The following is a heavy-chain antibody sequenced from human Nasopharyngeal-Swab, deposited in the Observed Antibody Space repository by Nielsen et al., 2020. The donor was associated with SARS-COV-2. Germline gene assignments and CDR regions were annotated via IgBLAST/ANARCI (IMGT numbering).Heavy chain of an antibody. Sequence: ESLKISCTVSGGSISSSSYYWGWIRQPPGKGLEWIGSIYYSGSTYYNPSLKSRVTISVDTSKNQFSLKLSSVTAADTAVYYCARVKGYQLLSSAAPNWFDPWGQGTLVTVSS. CDR1: GGSISSSSYY. CDR2: IYYSGST. J-gene: IGHJ5*02. CDR3: ARVKGYQLLSSAAPNWFDP. V-gene: IGHV4-39*07. D-gene: IGHD2-2*01.